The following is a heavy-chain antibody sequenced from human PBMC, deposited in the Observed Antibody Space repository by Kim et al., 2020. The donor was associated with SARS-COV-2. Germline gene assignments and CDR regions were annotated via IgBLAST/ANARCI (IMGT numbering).Heavy chain of an antibody. V-gene: IGHV4-39*01. CDR3: ARHLISYYFDSSGHLRVDSYGKDV. D-gene: IGHD3-22*01. J-gene: IGHJ6*02. Sequence: SETLSLTCTVSGGSVNSNSYYWGWVRQPPGKGLEWIGSGYYNGSTYNNPSLKSRVFISVDTSRNQFSLKLTSVTAADTAVYYYARHLISYYFDSSGHLRVDSYGKDVWGQGAPVTVSS. CDR2: GYYNGST. CDR1: GGSVNSNSYY.